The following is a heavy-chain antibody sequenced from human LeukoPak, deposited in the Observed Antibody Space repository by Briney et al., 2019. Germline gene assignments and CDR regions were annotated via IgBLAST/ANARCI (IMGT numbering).Heavy chain of an antibody. CDR1: GGSISSHY. CDR3: ARRGYHDASGYFYVY. Sequence: PSETLSLTCTVSGGSISSHYWNWIRQPPGKGLEWIGNIYYTGSTDYNPSLRSRVTISMDTSKNQFSLKLSSVTAADTAVYYCARRGYHDASGYFYVYWGQGALVTVSS. CDR2: IYYTGST. D-gene: IGHD3-22*01. V-gene: IGHV4-59*08. J-gene: IGHJ4*02.